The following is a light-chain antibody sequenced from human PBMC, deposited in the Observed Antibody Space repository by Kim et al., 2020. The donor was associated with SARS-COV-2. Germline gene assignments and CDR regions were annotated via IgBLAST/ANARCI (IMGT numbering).Light chain of an antibody. CDR3: QQYYSFPPS. CDR2: WAT. CDR1: QYSLYSSNNKNF. Sequence: ATINCKSRQYSLYSSNNKNFLGWYLKRPGQPPKLLFYWATTRQSGVPDRFSASESGTDFTLIIGSLQAEDVAVYYCQQYYSFPPSFGGGTKVDIK. V-gene: IGKV4-1*01. J-gene: IGKJ4*01.